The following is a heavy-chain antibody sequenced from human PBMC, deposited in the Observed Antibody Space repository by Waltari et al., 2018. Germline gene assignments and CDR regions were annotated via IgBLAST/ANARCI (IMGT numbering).Heavy chain of an antibody. D-gene: IGHD6-13*01. V-gene: IGHV5-51*01. J-gene: IGHJ4*02. Sequence: EVQLVQSGAEVKKPGESLKISCKGSGYSFTSYWLGWVRTMPGKGLEWMGIIYPGEDDTRYSPAFQGQVTISADKSISTAYLQWSSLKASDTAMYYCARHSGYSSPYIDYWGQGTLVTVSS. CDR3: ARHSGYSSPYIDY. CDR1: GYSFTSYW. CDR2: IYPGEDDT.